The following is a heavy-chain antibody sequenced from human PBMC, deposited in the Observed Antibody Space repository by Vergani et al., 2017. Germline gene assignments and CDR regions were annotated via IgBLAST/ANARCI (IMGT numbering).Heavy chain of an antibody. CDR3: AREDDYYDRSPLVY. V-gene: IGHV3-20*04. CDR2: INWNGGST. Sequence: EVQLVESGGGVVRPGGSLRLSCAASGFTFDDYGMSWVRQAPGKGLEWVSGINWNGGSTGYADSVKGRFTISRDNSKNTLYLQMNSLRAEDTAVYYCAREDDYYDRSPLVYWGQGTLVTVSS. CDR1: GFTFDDYG. J-gene: IGHJ4*02. D-gene: IGHD3-22*01.